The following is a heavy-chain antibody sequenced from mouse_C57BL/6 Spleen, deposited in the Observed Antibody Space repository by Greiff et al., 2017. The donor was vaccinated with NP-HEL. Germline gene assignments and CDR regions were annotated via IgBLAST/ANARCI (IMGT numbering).Heavy chain of an antibody. CDR2: IRNKANGYTT. J-gene: IGHJ3*01. V-gene: IGHV7-3*01. CDR1: GFTFTDYY. CDR3: ARFESWFAY. Sequence: EVHLVESGGGLVQPGGSLSLSCAASGFTFTDYYMSWVRQPPGKALEWLGFIRNKANGYTTEYSASVKGRFTISRDNSQSILYLQMNALRAEDSATYYCARFESWFAYWGQGTLVTVSA.